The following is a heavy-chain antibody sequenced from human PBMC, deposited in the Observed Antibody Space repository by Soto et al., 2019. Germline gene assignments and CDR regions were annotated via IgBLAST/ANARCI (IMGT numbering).Heavy chain of an antibody. Sequence: SETLSLTCTVSGGSISSYYWSWIRQPPGKGLEWIGYIYYSGSTNYNPSLKSRVTISVDTSKNQFSLKLSSVTAADTAVYYCARATYYYGSGSYPPDHLFDYWGQGTMVTVYS. CDR3: ARATYYYGSGSYPPDHLFDY. CDR1: GGSISSYY. J-gene: IGHJ4*02. V-gene: IGHV4-59*01. D-gene: IGHD3-10*01. CDR2: IYYSGST.